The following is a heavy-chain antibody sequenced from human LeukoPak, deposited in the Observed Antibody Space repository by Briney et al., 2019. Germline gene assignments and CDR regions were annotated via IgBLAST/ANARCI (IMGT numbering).Heavy chain of an antibody. J-gene: IGHJ3*02. V-gene: IGHV3-7*01. CDR1: GFTFSSYW. D-gene: IGHD3-3*02. Sequence: GGPLRLSCAASGFTFSSYWMSWVRQAPGKGLEWVANINQDGSEKYYVDSVKGRFTISRDNAKNSLYLQMNSLRAEDTAVYYCARGGPFLEWFAAFDIWGQGTMVTVSS. CDR2: INQDGSEK. CDR3: ARGGPFLEWFAAFDI.